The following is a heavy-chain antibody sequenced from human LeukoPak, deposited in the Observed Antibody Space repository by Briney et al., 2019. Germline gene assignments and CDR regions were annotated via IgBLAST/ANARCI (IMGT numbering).Heavy chain of an antibody. CDR2: MNPNSGNT. J-gene: IGHJ3*02. V-gene: IGHV1-8*02. Sequence: ASVKVSCKASGYTFTSYDINWVRRATGQGLEWMGWMNPNSGNTGYAQKFQGRVTMTEDTSTDTAYMELSSLRSEDTAVYYCATGLTAAGGETDAFDIWGQGTMVTVSS. CDR1: GYTFTSYD. CDR3: ATGLTAAGGETDAFDI. D-gene: IGHD6-13*01.